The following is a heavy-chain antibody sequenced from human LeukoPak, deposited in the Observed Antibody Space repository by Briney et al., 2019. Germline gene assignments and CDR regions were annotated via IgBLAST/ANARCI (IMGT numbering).Heavy chain of an antibody. CDR2: ISGSG. CDR3: AKERGYGYNHIDY. Sequence: GGSLRLSCVASGFPFSSYAMNWVRQASGKGLEWVSTISGSGDFADSVKGRFTISRDKSKNTVYLQMNSLRAEDTAVYYCAKERGYGYNHIDYWGQGTLVTVSS. CDR1: GFPFSSYA. V-gene: IGHV3-23*01. J-gene: IGHJ4*02. D-gene: IGHD5-24*01.